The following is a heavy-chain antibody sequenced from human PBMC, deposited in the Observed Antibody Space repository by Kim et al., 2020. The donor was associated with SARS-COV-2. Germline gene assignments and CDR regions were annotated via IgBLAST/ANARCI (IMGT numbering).Heavy chain of an antibody. CDR3: AKDKPYGDYGHGMDV. CDR2: ISWNSGSI. Sequence: GGSLRLSCAASGFTFDDYAMHWVRQAPGKGLEWVSGISWNSGSIGYADSVKGQFTISRDNAKNSLYLQMNSLRAEDTALYYCAKDKPYGDYGHGMDVWGQGTTVTVPS. CDR1: GFTFDDYA. D-gene: IGHD4-17*01. V-gene: IGHV3-9*01. J-gene: IGHJ6*02.